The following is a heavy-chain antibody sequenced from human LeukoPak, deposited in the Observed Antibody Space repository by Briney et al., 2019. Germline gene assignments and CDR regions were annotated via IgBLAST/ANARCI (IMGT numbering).Heavy chain of an antibody. V-gene: IGHV5-10-1*01. D-gene: IGHD6-6*01. CDR3: ARAVSSSSGNFDY. J-gene: IGHJ4*02. CDR1: GYSFTSNW. CDR2: IDPSDSYT. Sequence: GESLKISCKGSGYSFTSNWISWVRQMPGKGLEWMGRIDPSDSYTNYSPSFQGHVTISADRSISTAYLLWSSLKASDTAIYYCARAVSSSSGNFDYWGQGTLVIVSS.